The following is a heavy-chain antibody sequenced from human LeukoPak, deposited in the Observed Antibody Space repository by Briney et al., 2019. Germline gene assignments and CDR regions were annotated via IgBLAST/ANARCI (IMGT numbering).Heavy chain of an antibody. Sequence: PSETLSLTCAVYGGSFSGYYWSWIRQPPGKGLEWIGEINHSGSTNYNPSLKSRVTISVDTSKNQFSLKLSSVTAADTAVYYCARGNVLLWFGEQLSFDYWGQGTLVTVSS. CDR2: INHSGST. CDR3: ARGNVLLWFGEQLSFDY. J-gene: IGHJ4*02. V-gene: IGHV4-34*01. D-gene: IGHD3-10*01. CDR1: GGSFSGYY.